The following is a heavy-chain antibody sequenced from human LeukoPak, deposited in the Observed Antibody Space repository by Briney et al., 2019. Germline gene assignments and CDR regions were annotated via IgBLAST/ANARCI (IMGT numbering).Heavy chain of an antibody. J-gene: IGHJ4*02. V-gene: IGHV3-15*01. Sequence: GGSLRLSCSASGFTFSYYAMHWVRQAPGKGLEWVGRIKSRTAGETRDYAAPVRGRFTISRDDSQNTLYLQISSLQTEDTAVYYCTTDASPYCTNGKCYTGGNFDYWGQGTLVTVSS. CDR1: GFTFSYYA. CDR3: TTDASPYCTNGKCYTGGNFDY. CDR2: IKSRTAGETR. D-gene: IGHD2-8*01.